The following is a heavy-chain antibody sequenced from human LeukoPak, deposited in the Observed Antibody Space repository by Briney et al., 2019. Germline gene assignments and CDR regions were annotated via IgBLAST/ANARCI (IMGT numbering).Heavy chain of an antibody. CDR3: AREGLDTSDYYGSRLDY. V-gene: IGHV1-46*01. J-gene: IGHJ4*02. CDR2: INPSDGST. CDR1: GYTFTTYY. Sequence: ASVKVSCKASGYTFTTYYMHWVRQAPGQGLAWMGIINPSDGSTSYAQKFQDRVTMTRDTSTSTVYMELSSLRSEDTAVYYCAREGLDTSDYYGSRLDYWGPGTLVSVSS. D-gene: IGHD3-22*01.